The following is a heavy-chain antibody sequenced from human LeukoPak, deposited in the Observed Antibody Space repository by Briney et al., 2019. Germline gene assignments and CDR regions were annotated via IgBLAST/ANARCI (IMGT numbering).Heavy chain of an antibody. V-gene: IGHV3-74*01. CDR2: INGDGSIT. Sequence: GGSLGLTCAASRFPFSSYWMHWVRQAPGKGLVWVSRINGDGSITTYADSVKGRFAISRDNAKNMLYLQLDSLTAEDTAVYYCSRGLVGYYHDSSTYPDSWGQGTLVTVSS. CDR1: RFPFSSYW. CDR3: SRGLVGYYHDSSTYPDS. J-gene: IGHJ4*02. D-gene: IGHD3-22*01.